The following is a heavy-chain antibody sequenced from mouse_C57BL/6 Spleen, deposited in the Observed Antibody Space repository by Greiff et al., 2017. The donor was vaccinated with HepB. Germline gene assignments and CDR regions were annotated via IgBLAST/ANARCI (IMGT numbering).Heavy chain of an antibody. CDR1: GFTFSSYG. Sequence: DVMLVESGGDLVKPGGSLKLSCAASGFTFSSYGMSWVRQTPDKRLEWVATISSGGSYTYYPDSVKGRFTISRDNAKNTLYLQMSSLKSEDTAMYYCARHWDSLDYWGQGTTLTVSS. V-gene: IGHV5-6*02. J-gene: IGHJ2*01. D-gene: IGHD2-12*01. CDR2: ISSGGSYT. CDR3: ARHWDSLDY.